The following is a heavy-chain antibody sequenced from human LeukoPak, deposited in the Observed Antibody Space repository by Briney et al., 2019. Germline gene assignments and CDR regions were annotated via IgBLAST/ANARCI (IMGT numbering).Heavy chain of an antibody. CDR1: GYNFTNYW. CDR3: ARRAYDILTALAMYYFDY. J-gene: IGHJ4*02. V-gene: IGHV5-51*01. D-gene: IGHD3-9*01. Sequence: GESLKISCRGSGYNFTNYWIGWVRQMPGKGLEWMGIIYPGDSDTRYSPSFQGQVTISADKSISTAYLQWGGLKASDTAMYYCARRAYDILTALAMYYFDYWGQGTLVTVSS. CDR2: IYPGDSDT.